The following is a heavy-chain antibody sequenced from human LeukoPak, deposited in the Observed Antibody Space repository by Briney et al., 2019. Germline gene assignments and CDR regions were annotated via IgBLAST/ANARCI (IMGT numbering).Heavy chain of an antibody. CDR1: GFTFSSYG. CDR3: ARLGRAYYYYYYMDV. Sequence: GGSLRLSCAASGFTFSSYGMSWVRQAPGKGLEWVSAISGSGGSTYYADSVKGRFTISRDNAKNSLYLQMSSLRAEDTAVYYCARLGRAYYYYYYMDVWGKGTTVTVSS. J-gene: IGHJ6*03. D-gene: IGHD4-11*01. V-gene: IGHV3-23*01. CDR2: ISGSGGST.